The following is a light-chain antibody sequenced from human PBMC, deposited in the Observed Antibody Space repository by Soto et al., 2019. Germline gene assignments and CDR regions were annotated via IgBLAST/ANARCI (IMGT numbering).Light chain of an antibody. CDR1: NSNVGANYD. Sequence: QSVLTQPPSVSGAPGQRVTISCTGSNSNVGANYDVHWYQHLPGGAPKLLIFANSNRPSGVPDRFSGSKSGTSSSLAITGLRAEDEADHYFQSYDTSLSGVIFGGGTQLTVL. J-gene: IGLJ2*01. CDR3: QSYDTSLSGVI. V-gene: IGLV1-40*01. CDR2: ANS.